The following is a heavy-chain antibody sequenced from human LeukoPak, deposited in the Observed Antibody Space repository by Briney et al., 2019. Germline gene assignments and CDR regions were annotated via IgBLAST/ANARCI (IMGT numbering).Heavy chain of an antibody. V-gene: IGHV3-23*01. CDR1: GFTFSSYA. Sequence: GGSLRLSCAASGFTFSSYAMSWVRQAPGKGLEWVSAISGSGGSTYYADSVKGRFTISRDNAKNSVYLQMNSLRAEDTAVYYCARSNYYDSSGYYRLGDAFDIWGQGTMVTVSS. CDR2: ISGSGGST. J-gene: IGHJ3*02. CDR3: ARSNYYDSSGYYRLGDAFDI. D-gene: IGHD3-22*01.